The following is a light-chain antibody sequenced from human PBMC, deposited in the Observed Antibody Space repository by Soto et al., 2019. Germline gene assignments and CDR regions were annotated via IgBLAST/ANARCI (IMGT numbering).Light chain of an antibody. CDR1: SSDVGSHKL. CDR3: CSNAGGSTYV. CDR2: EAS. J-gene: IGLJ1*01. V-gene: IGLV2-23*01. Sequence: QSVLTQPASVSGSPGQSITISCAGTSSDVGSHKLVSWYQQYPGKAPKLIIFEASKRPSGVSSRFSGSKSGSTASLTISGLQDEDEAGYYCCSNAGGSTYVFGTGTKLTVL.